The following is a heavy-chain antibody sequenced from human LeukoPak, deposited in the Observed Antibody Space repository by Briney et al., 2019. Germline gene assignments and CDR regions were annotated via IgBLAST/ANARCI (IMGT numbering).Heavy chain of an antibody. CDR1: GFTFSSYA. V-gene: IGHV3-23*01. J-gene: IGHJ4*02. CDR3: ANFCSGTSCYTFDY. Sequence: GGSLRLSCAASGFTFSSYAMSWVRQAPGKGLEWVSAISGSGGSTYYADSVKGRFTISRDNSKNTLYLQMNSLRAEDTAVYYCANFCSGTSCYTFDYWGQGTLVTVSS. CDR2: ISGSGGST. D-gene: IGHD2-2*02.